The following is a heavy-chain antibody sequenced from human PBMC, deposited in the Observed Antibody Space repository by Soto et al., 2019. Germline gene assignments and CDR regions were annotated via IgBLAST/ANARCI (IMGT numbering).Heavy chain of an antibody. CDR2: IYHSGST. D-gene: IGHD3-10*02. V-gene: IGHV4-4*02. J-gene: IGHJ6*02. CDR1: GGSISSSNW. Sequence: QVQLQESGPGLVKPSGTLSLNCAVSGGSISSSNWWSWVRQPPGTGLEWIGEIYHSGSTNYNPSLKSLVTIAVDKSKNQFSLKLSSVTAADTAVYYWASVRGGYYYAMDVWGQGTTVTVSS. CDR3: ASVRGGYYYAMDV.